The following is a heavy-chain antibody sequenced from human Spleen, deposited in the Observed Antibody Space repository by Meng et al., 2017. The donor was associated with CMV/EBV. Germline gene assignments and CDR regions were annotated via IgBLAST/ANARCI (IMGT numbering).Heavy chain of an antibody. V-gene: IGHV4-39*07. Sequence: QVQLQESGPGLVKPSETLSLTCSVSGGSIRSHNFYWGWIRQPPGKGLEWIGEVNRRGSTIYNPSLKSRVSISVDTSKNQCSLKLNSVTAADTAVYYCARGYTVTSRFRIWFDPWGQGTLVTVSS. CDR3: ARGYTVTSRFRIWFDP. CDR1: GGSIRSHNFY. J-gene: IGHJ5*02. D-gene: IGHD4-17*01. CDR2: VNRRGST.